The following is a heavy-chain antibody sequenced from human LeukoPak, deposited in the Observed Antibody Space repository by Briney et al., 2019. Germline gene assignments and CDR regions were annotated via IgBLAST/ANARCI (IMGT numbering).Heavy chain of an antibody. CDR3: AILGSGSYGPHDY. CDR2: INHSGGT. J-gene: IGHJ4*02. CDR1: GGSFSGYY. Sequence: SETLSLTCAVYGGSFSGYYWSWIRQPPGKGLEWIGEINHSGGTNYNPSLKSRVTISVDTSKNQFSLKLSSVTAADTAVYYCAILGSGSYGPHDYWGQGTLVTVSS. D-gene: IGHD3-10*01. V-gene: IGHV4-34*01.